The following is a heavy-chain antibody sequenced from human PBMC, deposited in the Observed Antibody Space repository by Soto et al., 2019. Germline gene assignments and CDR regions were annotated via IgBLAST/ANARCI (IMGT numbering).Heavy chain of an antibody. V-gene: IGHV4-30-4*01. CDR1: GGSISSGDYY. Sequence: SETLSLTCTVSGGSISSGDYYWSWIRQPPGKGLEWIGYIYYSGSTYYSPSLKSRVTISVDTSKNQFSLTLSSVTAADTAVYYCARDLGYGDYGAVWFDPWGQGILVTVSS. J-gene: IGHJ5*02. CDR2: IYYSGST. CDR3: ARDLGYGDYGAVWFDP. D-gene: IGHD4-17*01.